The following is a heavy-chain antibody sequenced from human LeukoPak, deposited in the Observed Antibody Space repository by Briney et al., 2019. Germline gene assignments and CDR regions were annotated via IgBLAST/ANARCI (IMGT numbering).Heavy chain of an antibody. CDR2: IGHGGDT. CDR3: ASGAGAMLGHVLDV. J-gene: IGHJ6*02. CDR1: GFTFSSYD. Sequence: QTGGSLRLSCAASGFTFSSYDMHWGRQAKGKGLEWVSGIGHGGDTFYPGAVKGRFTISRENANNSLYLQRNSLTAGDTAVYYCASGAGAMLGHVLDVWGQGTTVTVSS. V-gene: IGHV3-13*04. D-gene: IGHD3-16*01.